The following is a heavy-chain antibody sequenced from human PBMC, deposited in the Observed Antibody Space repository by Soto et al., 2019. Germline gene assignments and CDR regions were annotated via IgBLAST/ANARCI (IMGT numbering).Heavy chain of an antibody. CDR2: ISAYNGNT. Sequence: ASVKVSCKASGYTFTSYGISWVRQAPGQGLEWMGWISAYNGNTNYAQKLQGRVTMTTDTSTSTAYMELRSLRSDDTAVYYCARDLKYDSSGPNWFDPWGQGTLVTVSS. CDR3: ARDLKYDSSGPNWFDP. CDR1: GYTFTSYG. J-gene: IGHJ5*02. D-gene: IGHD3-22*01. V-gene: IGHV1-18*01.